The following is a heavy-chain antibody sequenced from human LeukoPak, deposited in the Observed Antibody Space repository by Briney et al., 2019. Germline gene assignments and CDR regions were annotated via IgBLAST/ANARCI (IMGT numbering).Heavy chain of an antibody. J-gene: IGHJ6*02. Sequence: GASVKVPCKASGYTFASYYMHWVRQATGQGLEWMGWMNPNSGNTGYAQKFQGRVTMTRNTSISTAYMELSSLRSEDTAVYYCARRSPGWELLGYYYYYGMDVWGQGTTVTVSS. CDR1: GYTFASYY. CDR3: ARRSPGWELLGYYYYYGMDV. CDR2: MNPNSGNT. V-gene: IGHV1-8*02. D-gene: IGHD1-26*01.